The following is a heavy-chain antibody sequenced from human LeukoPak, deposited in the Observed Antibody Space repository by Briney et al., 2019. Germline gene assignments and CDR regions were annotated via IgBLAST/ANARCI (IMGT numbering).Heavy chain of an antibody. D-gene: IGHD1-1*01. CDR2: IYPSDSET. J-gene: IGHJ2*01. CDR1: GYNFTSYW. V-gene: IGHV5-51*01. Sequence: GESLKISCKGSGYNFTSYWIGWVRQMPGKGLEWMGIIYPSDSETRYSPSFKGQVTISADKSITTAYVQWSSLKASDTAMYYCARRRGTPHWYFDLWGRGTLVTVSS. CDR3: ARRRGTPHWYFDL.